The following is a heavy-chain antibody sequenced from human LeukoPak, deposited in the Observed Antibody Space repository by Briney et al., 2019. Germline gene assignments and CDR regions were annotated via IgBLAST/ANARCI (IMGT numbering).Heavy chain of an antibody. CDR1: GFTFSSYW. CDR2: IKQDGSEK. J-gene: IGHJ4*02. D-gene: IGHD6-13*01. Sequence: GGSLRLSCAASGFTFSSYWMSWVRQAPGKGLEWVANIKQDGSEKYYVDSVKGRFTISRDNAKNSLYLQMNSLRAEDTAVYYCARGRPGSSWAFDYWGQGTLVTVSS. V-gene: IGHV3-7*01. CDR3: ARGRPGSSWAFDY.